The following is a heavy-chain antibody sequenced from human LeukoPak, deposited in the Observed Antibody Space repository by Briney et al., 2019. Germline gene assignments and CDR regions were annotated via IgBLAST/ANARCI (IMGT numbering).Heavy chain of an antibody. CDR1: GGSISSGGYY. CDR2: IYYSGST. Sequence: SQTLSLTCTVSGGSISSGGYYWSWIRQHPGKGLEWIGYIYYSGSTYYNPSLKSRVTISVDTSKNQFSLKLSSVTAADTAVYYCAAHRASGWYFGEFDPWGQGTLVTVSS. CDR3: AAHRASGWYFGEFDP. D-gene: IGHD6-19*01. V-gene: IGHV4-31*03. J-gene: IGHJ5*02.